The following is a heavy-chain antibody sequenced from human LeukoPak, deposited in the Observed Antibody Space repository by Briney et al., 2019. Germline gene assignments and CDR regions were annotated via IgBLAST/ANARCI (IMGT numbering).Heavy chain of an antibody. CDR3: TTDFWSGYFANWFDP. J-gene: IGHJ5*02. CDR1: GFTFSNAW. D-gene: IGHD3-3*01. V-gene: IGHV3-15*01. CDR2: IKSKTDGGTT. Sequence: YPGGSLRLSCAASGFTFSNAWMSWVRQAPGKGLEWVGRIKSKTDGGTTDYAAPVKGRFTISRDDSKNTLYLQMNSLKTEDTAVYYCTTDFWSGYFANWFDPWGQGTLVTVSS.